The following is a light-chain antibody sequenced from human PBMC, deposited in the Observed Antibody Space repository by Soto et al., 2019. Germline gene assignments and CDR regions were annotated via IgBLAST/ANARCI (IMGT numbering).Light chain of an antibody. V-gene: IGKV3-15*01. J-gene: IGKJ5*01. CDR2: GAS. CDR1: QTVSST. CDR3: QQYSNWPPIT. Sequence: EIVMTQSPATLSVSPGERATLSCRASQTVSSTLAWYQQKPGQAPRLLIYGASTRATGIPARFSGSGSGTEFTLTISSLQSEDFAVYYCQQYSNWPPITFGQGTRPDVK.